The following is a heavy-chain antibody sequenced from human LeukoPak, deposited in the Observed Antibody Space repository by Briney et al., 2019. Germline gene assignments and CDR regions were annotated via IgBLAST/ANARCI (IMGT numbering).Heavy chain of an antibody. CDR2: FYISEGT. CDR1: GGSINSGSYY. CDR3: ASLGSFDI. J-gene: IGHJ3*02. V-gene: IGHV4-61*02. Sequence: PSETLSLTCTVSGGSINSGSYYWNWIRQPAGKGLEWIGRFYISEGTNYNPSLKSRVTISVDTSKNQFSLRLSSVTAADTAVYYCASLGSFDIWGQGTMVTVSS. D-gene: IGHD7-27*01.